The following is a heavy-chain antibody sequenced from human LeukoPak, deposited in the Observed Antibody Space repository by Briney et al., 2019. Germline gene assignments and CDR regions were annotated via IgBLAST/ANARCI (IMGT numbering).Heavy chain of an antibody. J-gene: IGHJ4*02. CDR1: GGSISSYY. CDR2: IYYSGST. CDR3: ARGFDSGYDLPIDY. V-gene: IGHV4-59*12. Sequence: SETLSLTCTVSGGSISSYYWSWIRQPPGKGLEWIGYIYYSGSTNYNPSLKSRVTISVDTSKNQFSLKLSSVTAADTAVYYCARGFDSGYDLPIDYWGQGTLVTVSS. D-gene: IGHD5-12*01.